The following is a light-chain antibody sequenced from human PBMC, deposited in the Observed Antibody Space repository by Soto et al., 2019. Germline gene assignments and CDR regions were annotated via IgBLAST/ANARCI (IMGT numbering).Light chain of an antibody. CDR2: DVS. Sequence: QSALTQPASMSGSPGQSVTISCAGTSNDIGGYNYVSWYQHHPGTAPKLIIYDVSSRPSGVSHRFSGSKSGNTASLTISGLQAEDEADYYCSSFSVASPLFGTGTKLTV. J-gene: IGLJ1*01. CDR1: SNDIGGYNY. CDR3: SSFSVASPL. V-gene: IGLV2-14*01.